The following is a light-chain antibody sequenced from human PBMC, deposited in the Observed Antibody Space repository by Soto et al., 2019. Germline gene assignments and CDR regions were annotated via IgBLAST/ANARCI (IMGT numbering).Light chain of an antibody. CDR1: SGHSSYA. CDR3: QTWGTGV. J-gene: IGLJ3*02. CDR2: LNSDGSH. Sequence: HPVLTQSPSASASLGASVKLTCTLSSGHSSYAIAWHQQQPEKGPRYLMKLNSDGSHSKGDGIPDRFSGSSSGAERYLTISSLQSEDEADYYCQTWGTGVFGGGTKVTVL. V-gene: IGLV4-69*01.